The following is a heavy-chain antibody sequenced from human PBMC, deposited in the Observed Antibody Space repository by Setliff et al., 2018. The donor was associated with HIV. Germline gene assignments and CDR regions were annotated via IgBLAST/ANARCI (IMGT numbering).Heavy chain of an antibody. Sequence: LSLTCSVSGVSISSYYWSWIRHSPGKGLEWIGIIFPGGATNYNPSLTGRVTISVDTSKNHLFLKLTSVTTADTAVYFRAKSSPSIGYITDCWGQGAPVTVSS. CDR1: GVSISSYY. V-gene: IGHV4-59*01. CDR2: IFPGGAT. CDR3: AKSSPSIGYITDC. J-gene: IGHJ4*02. D-gene: IGHD5-12*01.